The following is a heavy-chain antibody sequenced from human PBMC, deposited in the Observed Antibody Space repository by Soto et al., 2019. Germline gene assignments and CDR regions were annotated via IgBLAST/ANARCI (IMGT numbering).Heavy chain of an antibody. CDR2: ISYDGSNK. CDR1: GFTFSSYG. Sequence: QVQLVESGGGVVQPGRSLRLSCAASGFTFSSYGMHWVRQAPGKGLEWVAVISYDGSNKYYADSVKGRFTISRDNSKNTLYLQMNSLRAEDPAVYYCAKDPAFDFWSGSLDMDVWGQGTTVTVSS. CDR3: AKDPAFDFWSGSLDMDV. V-gene: IGHV3-30*18. J-gene: IGHJ6*02. D-gene: IGHD3-3*01.